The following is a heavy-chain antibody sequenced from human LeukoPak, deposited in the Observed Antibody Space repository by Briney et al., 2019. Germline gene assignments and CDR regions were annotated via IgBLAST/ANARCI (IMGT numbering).Heavy chain of an antibody. D-gene: IGHD6-19*01. CDR1: GGSISSRGYY. Sequence: SQTLSLTCTVSGGSISSRGYYWSWIRQHPGKGLEWLGYIYHSGSTFCNPSLKSRLTMSVDTSKNQFSLRLSSVTAADTAVYYCARVLGWAGFDYWGQGTLVTVSS. CDR2: IYHSGST. J-gene: IGHJ4*02. CDR3: ARVLGWAGFDY. V-gene: IGHV4-31*03.